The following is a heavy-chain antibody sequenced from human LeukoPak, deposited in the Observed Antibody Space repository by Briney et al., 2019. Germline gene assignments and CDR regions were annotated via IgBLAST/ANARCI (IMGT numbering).Heavy chain of an antibody. CDR3: ARDGSIVGATTMGSYYFDY. CDR1: GFTFSSYG. V-gene: IGHV3-33*01. D-gene: IGHD1-26*01. CDR2: IWYDGSNK. J-gene: IGHJ4*02. Sequence: GRSLRLSCAASGFTFSSYGMHWVRQAPGKGLEWVVVIWYDGSNKYYADSVKGRFTISRDNSKNTLYLQMNSLRAEDTAVYYCARDGSIVGATTMGSYYFDYWGQGTLVTVSS.